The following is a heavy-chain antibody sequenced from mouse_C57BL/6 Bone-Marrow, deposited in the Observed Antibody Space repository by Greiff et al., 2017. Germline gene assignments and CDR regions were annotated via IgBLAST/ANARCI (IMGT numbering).Heavy chain of an antibody. CDR3: ARGHYGSSYEAWFAY. CDR2: ISYDGSN. Sequence: EVQRVESGPGLVKPSQSLSLTCSVTGYSITSGYYWNWIRQFPGNKLEWMGYISYDGSNNYNPSLKNRISITRDTSKNQFFLKLNSVTTEDTATYYCARGHYGSSYEAWFAYWGQGTLVTVSA. V-gene: IGHV3-6*01. J-gene: IGHJ3*01. D-gene: IGHD1-1*01. CDR1: GYSITSGYY.